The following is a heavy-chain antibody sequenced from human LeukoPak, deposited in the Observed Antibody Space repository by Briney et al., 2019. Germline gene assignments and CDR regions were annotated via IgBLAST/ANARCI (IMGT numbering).Heavy chain of an antibody. J-gene: IGHJ6*03. V-gene: IGHV3-23*01. Sequence: GGSLRLSCAASAFTFSNYAMSWVRQAPGKGLEWVSTISGSGVSTYYADSVKGRFTISRGNSKNTLYLQMNSLRAEDTAVYYCAKGDPLYYMDVWNKGTTVTVSS. CDR3: AKGDPLYYMDV. CDR2: ISGSGVST. CDR1: AFTFSNYA. D-gene: IGHD3-16*01.